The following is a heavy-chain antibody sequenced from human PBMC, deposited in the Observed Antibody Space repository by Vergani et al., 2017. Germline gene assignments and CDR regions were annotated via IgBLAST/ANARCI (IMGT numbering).Heavy chain of an antibody. J-gene: IGHJ4*02. CDR1: GFTFSSYA. D-gene: IGHD6-19*01. CDR2: ISGSGGST. CDR3: AKERVDSSGWYVTLAYLDY. Sequence: EVQLLESGGGLVQPGGSLRLSCAASGFTFSSYAMSWVRQAPGKGLEWVSAISGSGGSTYYADSVKGRFTISRDNSKNTLYLQMNIMRAEDTAVYYCAKERVDSSGWYVTLAYLDYWGQETLVTVSS. V-gene: IGHV3-23*01.